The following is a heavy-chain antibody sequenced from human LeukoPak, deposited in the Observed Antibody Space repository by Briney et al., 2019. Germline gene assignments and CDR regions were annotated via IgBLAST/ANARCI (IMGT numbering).Heavy chain of an antibody. CDR3: AKGLAAAAYYGMDV. V-gene: IGHV3-23*01. D-gene: IGHD6-13*01. J-gene: IGHJ6*02. Sequence: GGSLRLSCAASGFTVYNYAMSWVRQAPGKGLEWVSLITGGGGSTDYADSVKGRFTISRDNSKNTLYLQMNSLRAEDTAVYYCAKGLAAAAYYGMDVWGQGTTVTVSS. CDR1: GFTVYNYA. CDR2: ITGGGGST.